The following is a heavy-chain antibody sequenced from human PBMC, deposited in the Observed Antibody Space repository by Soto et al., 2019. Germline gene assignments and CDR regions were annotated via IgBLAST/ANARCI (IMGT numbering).Heavy chain of an antibody. CDR3: ASITGGAIDY. D-gene: IGHD7-27*01. V-gene: IGHV4-34*01. J-gene: IGHJ4*02. CDR1: GGSFSGYY. CDR2: INHSGST. Sequence: QVQLQQWGAGLLKPSETLSLTCAVYGGSFSGYYWSWIRQPPGKGLEWIGEINHSGSTNYNPSLKSRVAIAVDTSKNQFSLKLSSLTAADTAVYYCASITGGAIDYWGQGTLVTVSS.